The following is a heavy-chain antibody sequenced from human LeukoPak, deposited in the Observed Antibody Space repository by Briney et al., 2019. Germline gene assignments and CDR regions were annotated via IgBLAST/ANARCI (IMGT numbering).Heavy chain of an antibody. V-gene: IGHV1-24*01. CDR1: GDSLSELS. J-gene: IGHJ4*02. D-gene: IGHD3-3*01. CDR2: FDSEAGKT. CDR3: ATTVVPGVTLYFDL. Sequence: GASVKVSCKVSGDSLSELSMHWVRHIPGKGLEWMGGFDSEAGKTGYAQNFKGRVTMTEDTSTDTAYMELSSLRSGDTAVYFCATTVVPGVTLYFDLWGQGTPVTVSS.